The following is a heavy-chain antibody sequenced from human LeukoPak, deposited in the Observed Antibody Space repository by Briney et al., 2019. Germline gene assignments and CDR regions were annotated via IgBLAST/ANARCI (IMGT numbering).Heavy chain of an antibody. CDR3: ARHRSYYFDY. V-gene: IGHV4-39*01. Sequence: SETLFLTCTVSGASISDSSHYWGWIRQPPGKGLEWVGSIFYGGNTSYNPSLESRVTISVDTSKNQFSLKVDSVTAADTAVFYCARHRSYYFDYWGQGMLVTVSS. D-gene: IGHD3-10*01. CDR2: IFYGGNT. J-gene: IGHJ4*02. CDR1: GASISDSSHY.